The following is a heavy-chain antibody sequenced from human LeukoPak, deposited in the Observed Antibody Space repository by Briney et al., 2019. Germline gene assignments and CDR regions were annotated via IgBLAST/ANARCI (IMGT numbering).Heavy chain of an antibody. J-gene: IGHJ4*02. CDR1: GYTFTSYG. Sequence: ASVKVSCKASGYTFTSYGISWVRQAPGQGLEWMGWISAYNGNTNYARKLQGRVTMTTDTSTSTAYMELRSLRSDDTAVYYCAVTTGRCGDYLLMDYWGQGTLVTVSS. D-gene: IGHD4-17*01. CDR2: ISAYNGNT. CDR3: AVTTGRCGDYLLMDY. V-gene: IGHV1-18*01.